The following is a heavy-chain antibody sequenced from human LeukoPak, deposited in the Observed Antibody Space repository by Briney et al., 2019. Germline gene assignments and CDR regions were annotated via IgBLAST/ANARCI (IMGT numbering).Heavy chain of an antibody. V-gene: IGHV3-74*03. CDR1: GFKFSNYW. J-gene: IGHJ4*02. CDR3: ISDSEGRSGGDY. CDR2: INRDGGIT. Sequence: GGSLRLSCAASGFKFSNYWMHWVRQVPGKGLVWVSRINRDGGITTYADSVKGQSPMSRDNAKNMLYLQLTSLRAEDTAVYYCISDSEGRSGGDYWGQGTLVTVSS. D-gene: IGHD3-10*01.